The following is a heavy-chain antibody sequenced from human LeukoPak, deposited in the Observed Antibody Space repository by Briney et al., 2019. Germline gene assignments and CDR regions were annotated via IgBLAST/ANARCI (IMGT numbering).Heavy chain of an antibody. CDR1: GFTFSSYG. J-gene: IGHJ6*03. Sequence: GGSLRLSCAASGFTFSSYGMHWVRQAPGQGLEWMGIINPSGGSTSYAQKFQGRVTMTRDMSTSTVYMELSSLRSEDTAVYYCARGGYSSSWLYYYYYMDVWGKGTTVTISS. CDR2: INPSGGST. V-gene: IGHV1-46*01. CDR3: ARGGYSSSWLYYYYYMDV. D-gene: IGHD6-13*01.